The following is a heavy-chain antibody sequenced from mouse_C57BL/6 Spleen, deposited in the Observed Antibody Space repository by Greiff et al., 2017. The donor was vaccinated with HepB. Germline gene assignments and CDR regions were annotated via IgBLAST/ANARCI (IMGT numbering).Heavy chain of an antibody. V-gene: IGHV1-82*01. CDR3: AREGGFLSYFDV. D-gene: IGHD3-2*02. Sequence: QVQLQQSGPELVKPGASVKISCKASGYAFSSSWMNWVKQRPGKGLEWIGRIYPGDGDTNYNGKFKGKATLTADKSSSTAYMQLSSLTSEDSAVYFCAREGGFLSYFDVWGTGTTVTVSS. CDR1: GYAFSSSW. CDR2: IYPGDGDT. J-gene: IGHJ1*03.